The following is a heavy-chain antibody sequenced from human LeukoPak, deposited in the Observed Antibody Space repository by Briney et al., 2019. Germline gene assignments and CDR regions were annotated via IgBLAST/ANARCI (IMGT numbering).Heavy chain of an antibody. V-gene: IGHV3-7*01. CDR2: IKEDGRDQ. Sequence: GGSLRLSCTASGFTLGTSWMTWVRQAPGKGLEWVANIKEDGRDQYYVDSVKGRFTISRENAKNSLYLQMNSLRVEDTAMYYCATPLSKGAHWGQGTLVTVSS. D-gene: IGHD3-3*02. J-gene: IGHJ4*02. CDR1: GFTLGTSW. CDR3: ATPLSKGAH.